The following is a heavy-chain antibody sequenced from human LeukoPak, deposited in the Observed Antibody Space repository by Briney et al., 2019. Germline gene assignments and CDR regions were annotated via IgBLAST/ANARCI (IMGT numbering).Heavy chain of an antibody. CDR1: GYTFTSYY. CDR3: AICYYYDSSRRWFDP. V-gene: IGHV1-46*03. J-gene: IGHJ5*02. CDR2: INPSGGST. D-gene: IGHD3-22*01. Sequence: PVASVKVSCKASGYTFTSYYMHWVRQAPGQGLEWMGIINPSGGSTSYAQKFQGRVTMTRDTSTSTVYMELSSLRSEDTAVYYCAICYYYDSSRRWFDPWGQGTLVTVPS.